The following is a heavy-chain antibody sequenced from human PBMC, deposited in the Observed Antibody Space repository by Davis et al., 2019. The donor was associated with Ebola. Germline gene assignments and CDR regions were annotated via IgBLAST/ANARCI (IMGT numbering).Heavy chain of an antibody. D-gene: IGHD4-17*01. V-gene: IGHV4-34*01. CDR3: ASPGDYVRYFQH. Sequence: PSETLSLTCAIYGGSFSGYSWSWIRQPPGKGLEWIGEINHSGSTNYNPSLKSRVTISVDTSKRQFSLKVSSVTAADTAVYYCASPGDYVRYFQHWGQGTLVTVSS. CDR2: INHSGST. J-gene: IGHJ1*01. CDR1: GGSFSGYS.